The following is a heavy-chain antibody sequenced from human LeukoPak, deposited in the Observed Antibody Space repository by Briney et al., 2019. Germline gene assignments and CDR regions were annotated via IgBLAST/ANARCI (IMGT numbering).Heavy chain of an antibody. V-gene: IGHV4-61*02. D-gene: IGHD1-1*01. J-gene: IGHJ4*02. Sequence: SETLSLTCTVSGGSISSGSYYWSWIRQPAGKGLEWIGRIYTSGSTNYNPSLKSRVTISVDTSKNQFSLKLSSVTAADTGIYYCARNWNYFEYWGQGTLVTVSS. CDR3: ARNWNYFEY. CDR1: GGSISSGSYY. CDR2: IYTSGST.